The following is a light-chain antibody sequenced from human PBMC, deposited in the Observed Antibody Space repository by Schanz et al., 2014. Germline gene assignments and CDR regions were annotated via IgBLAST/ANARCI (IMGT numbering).Light chain of an antibody. J-gene: IGLJ2*01. V-gene: IGLV2-11*01. CDR2: DVS. Sequence: QSVLTQPRSVSGSPGQSVTISCAGTSSDVGGHNYVSWYQQHPGKAPKLIIYDVSVRPSGVPDRFSGSKSVNTASLTISGLQAEDEADYHCSSHTAITTAVVFGGGTKLTVL. CDR3: SSHTAITTAVV. CDR1: SSDVGGHNY.